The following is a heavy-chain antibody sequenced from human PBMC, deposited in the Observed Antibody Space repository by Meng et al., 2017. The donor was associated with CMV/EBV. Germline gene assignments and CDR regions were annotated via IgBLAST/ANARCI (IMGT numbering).Heavy chain of an antibody. Sequence: SVKVSCKASGGTFSSYAISWVRQAPGQGLEWMGGIIPILGIANYAQKFQGRVTITADKSTSTAYMELSSLRSEDTAVYYCARASSSSSERGGHYYYYYGTDVWGQGTTVTVSS. CDR2: IIPILGIA. V-gene: IGHV1-69*10. J-gene: IGHJ6*02. D-gene: IGHD6-6*01. CDR1: GGTFSSYA. CDR3: ARASSSSSERGGHYYYYYGTDV.